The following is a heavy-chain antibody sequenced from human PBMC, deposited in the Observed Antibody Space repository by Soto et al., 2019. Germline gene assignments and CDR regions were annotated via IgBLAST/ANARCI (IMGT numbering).Heavy chain of an antibody. CDR2: MYHSGST. Sequence: SETLSLTCAVSGGSISSGGYSWSWIRQPPGKGLEWIGYMYHSGSTYYNPSLKSRVTISIDRSKNQFSLKLSSVTAADTAVYYCARGWYYDSSPLPFDYWGQGTMVTVS. CDR1: GGSISSGGYS. D-gene: IGHD3-22*01. V-gene: IGHV4-30-2*01. CDR3: ARGWYYDSSPLPFDY. J-gene: IGHJ4*02.